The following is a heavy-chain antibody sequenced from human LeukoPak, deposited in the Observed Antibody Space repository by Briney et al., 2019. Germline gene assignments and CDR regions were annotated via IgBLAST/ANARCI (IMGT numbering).Heavy chain of an antibody. Sequence: SETLSLTCAVSGGSITSHYWSWIRQPPGKGLEWIGYIYHSGTNYNPSLERRVSISGDSSKNHFSLNLRSVTAADTAVYYCARANGGRRYFDYWGQGTPVTVSS. V-gene: IGHV4-59*11. CDR2: IYHSGT. CDR3: ARANGGRRYFDY. D-gene: IGHD4-23*01. CDR1: GGSITSHY. J-gene: IGHJ4*02.